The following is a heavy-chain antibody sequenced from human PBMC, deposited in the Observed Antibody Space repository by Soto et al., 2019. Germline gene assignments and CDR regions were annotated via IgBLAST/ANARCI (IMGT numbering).Heavy chain of an antibody. D-gene: IGHD3-10*01. J-gene: IGHJ6*02. V-gene: IGHV4-31*03. CDR1: GGAMSRGGYY. Sequence: SATRCLRCTGSGGAMSRGGYYGSWIRQLPGKGLEWIGYIYYSGSTYYNPSLKSRVTISVDTSKNQFSLKLNSVTAADTAVYYCATRTDYYYGSGGLGGMDVWGQGTTVT. CDR3: ATRTDYYYGSGGLGGMDV. CDR2: IYYSGST.